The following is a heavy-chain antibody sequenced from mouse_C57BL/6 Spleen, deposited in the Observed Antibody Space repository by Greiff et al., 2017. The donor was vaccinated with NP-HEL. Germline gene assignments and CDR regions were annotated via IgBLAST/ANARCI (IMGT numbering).Heavy chain of an antibody. J-gene: IGHJ3*01. Sequence: VQLQQPGAELVKPGASVKLSCKASGYTFTSYWMQWVKQRPGQGLEWIGEIDPSDSYTNYNQKFKGKATLTVVTSSSTAYMQLSSLTSEDSAVYYCARSYYGSKAWFAYWGQGTLVTVSA. V-gene: IGHV1-50*01. CDR2: IDPSDSYT. CDR1: GYTFTSYW. D-gene: IGHD1-1*01. CDR3: ARSYYGSKAWFAY.